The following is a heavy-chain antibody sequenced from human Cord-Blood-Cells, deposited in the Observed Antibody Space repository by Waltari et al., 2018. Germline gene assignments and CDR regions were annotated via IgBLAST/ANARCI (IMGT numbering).Heavy chain of an antibody. V-gene: IGHV3-53*01. Sequence: LIQPGGSLRLSCAASGFTVSSNYMSWVRQAPGKGLEWVSVIYSGGSTYYADSVKGRFTISRDNSKNTLYLQMNSLRAEDTAVYYCARGDYDSSGYYFDYWGQGTLVTVSS. D-gene: IGHD3-22*01. CDR1: GFTVSSNY. CDR3: ARGDYDSSGYYFDY. J-gene: IGHJ4*02. CDR2: IYSGGST.